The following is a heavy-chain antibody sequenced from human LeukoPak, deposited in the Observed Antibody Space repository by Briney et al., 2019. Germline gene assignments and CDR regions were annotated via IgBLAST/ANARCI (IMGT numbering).Heavy chain of an antibody. CDR3: ARGYILTGFDYFDY. J-gene: IGHJ4*02. V-gene: IGHV3-23*01. Sequence: GGSLRLSCAAPGFTFSSYAMSWVRQAPGKGLEWVSAISGSGGSTYYADSVKGRFTISRDNSKNTLYLQMNSLRAEDTAVYYCARGYILTGFDYFDYWGQGTLVTVSS. D-gene: IGHD3-9*01. CDR2: ISGSGGST. CDR1: GFTFSSYA.